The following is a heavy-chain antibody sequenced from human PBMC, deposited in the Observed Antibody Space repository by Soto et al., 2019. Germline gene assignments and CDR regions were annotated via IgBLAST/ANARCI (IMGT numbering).Heavy chain of an antibody. J-gene: IGHJ4*02. CDR1: GYRFSSFW. CDR3: ARHGYSSSWYPDH. CDR2: AQPGYSDT. D-gene: IGHD6-13*01. Sequence: GESLKISCQASGYRFSSFWIGWVRQMTGKGLEWMGIAQPGYSDTRYSPAFQGHVTISADESTNTAYLQWSSLRASDTAMYFCARHGYSSSWYPDHWGQGTLVTVSS. V-gene: IGHV5-51*01.